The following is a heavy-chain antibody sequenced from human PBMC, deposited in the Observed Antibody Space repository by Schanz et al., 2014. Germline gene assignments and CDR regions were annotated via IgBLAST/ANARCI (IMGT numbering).Heavy chain of an antibody. CDR3: ARVLDQLLRS. D-gene: IGHD2-2*01. CDR1: GFTVSSNY. CDR2: IYSGGST. J-gene: IGHJ4*02. V-gene: IGHV3-66*01. Sequence: LVESGGGVVQPGRSLRLSCAASGFTVSSNYMSWVRQAPGKGLEWVSVIYSGGSTYYADSVKGRFTISRDNSKNTLYLQMNSLRAEDTAVYYCARVLDQLLRSWGQGTLVTVSS.